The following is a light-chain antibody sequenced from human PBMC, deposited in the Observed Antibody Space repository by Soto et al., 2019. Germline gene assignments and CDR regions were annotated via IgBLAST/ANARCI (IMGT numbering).Light chain of an antibody. CDR3: EQYFTSAWT. V-gene: IGKV4-1*01. J-gene: IGKJ1*01. CDR1: QSILDRSKNKYY. Sequence: IVMTQSPDSLAVSLGEMAPFNCKSSQSILDRSKNKYYIPWYQQKSGQPPKLLIYCSSPREYAIPDRFTGSGSWTDFTLAISSLPAEDVAVYYCEQYFTSAWTFGQGTKV. CDR2: CSS.